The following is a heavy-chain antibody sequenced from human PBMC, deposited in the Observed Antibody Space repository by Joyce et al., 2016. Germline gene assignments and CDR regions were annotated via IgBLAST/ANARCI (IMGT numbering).Heavy chain of an antibody. J-gene: IGHJ4*02. D-gene: IGHD1-1*01. CDR3: VQQLMTLDY. Sequence: QVSLVESGGGVVQPGRSLKLSCAAAGSTFRNYAMHWVRQAPGKGLEGVAQISDEGNHQYYGDSVRGRFTISRDNSKNTLFLEMSGLTTEDTAVYYCVQQLMTLDYWGQGTLVTVSS. CDR1: GSTFRNYA. CDR2: ISDEGNHQ. V-gene: IGHV3-30*18.